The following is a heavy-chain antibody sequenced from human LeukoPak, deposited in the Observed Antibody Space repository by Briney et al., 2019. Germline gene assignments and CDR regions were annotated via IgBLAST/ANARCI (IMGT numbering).Heavy chain of an antibody. D-gene: IGHD6-19*01. J-gene: IGHJ4*02. CDR3: ARGTGIAVAGTQDY. CDR1: GFTFSSYS. Sequence: GGSLRLSCAVSGFTFSSYSMNWFRQPPGKGLEWVSSISSSSSYIYYADSVKSRFTISRDNAKNSLYLQMTSLRAEGTAVYYCARGTGIAVAGTQDYWGQGTLVTVSS. V-gene: IGHV3-21*01. CDR2: ISSSSSYI.